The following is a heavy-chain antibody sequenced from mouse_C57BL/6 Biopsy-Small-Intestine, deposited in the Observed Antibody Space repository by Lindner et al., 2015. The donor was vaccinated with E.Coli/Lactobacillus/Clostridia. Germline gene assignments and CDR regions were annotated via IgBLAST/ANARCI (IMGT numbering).Heavy chain of an antibody. D-gene: IGHD1-1*02. J-gene: IGHJ2*01. CDR3: ARWGYHDGSDY. V-gene: IGHV1-14*01. Sequence: KFKGKAALTSDTSSSTAYMELSSLTSEDSAVYYCARWGYHDGSDYWGQGTTLTVSS.